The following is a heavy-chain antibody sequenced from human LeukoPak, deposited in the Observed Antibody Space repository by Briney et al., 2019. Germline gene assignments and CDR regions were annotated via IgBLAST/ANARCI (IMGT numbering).Heavy chain of an antibody. D-gene: IGHD2-15*01. CDR2: IRYDGSNK. V-gene: IGHV3-30*02. CDR3: AKTVSCGGSTCYSWDNYFDY. CDR1: GFTFSSYG. Sequence: GGSLRLSCAASGFTFSSYGMHWVRQAPGKGLEWVAFIRYDGSNKYYADSVKGRFTISRDNSKNTLYLQMNSLRAEDTAVYYCAKTVSCGGSTCYSWDNYFDYWGQGTLVTVSS. J-gene: IGHJ4*02.